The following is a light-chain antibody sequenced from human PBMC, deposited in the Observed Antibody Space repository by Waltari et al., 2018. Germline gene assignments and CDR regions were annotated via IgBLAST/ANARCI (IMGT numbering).Light chain of an antibody. CDR1: SSNIGAGHD. CDR2: CDT. CDR3: QSYDSSLSASV. V-gene: IGLV1-40*01. J-gene: IGLJ1*01. Sequence: QSVLTQPPSVSGPPGQRVTISCPGSSSNIGAGHDVHWYQQLPGTAPKLLIHCDTNRPSGVPDRFSGSKSGTSASLAISGLQAEDEADYYCQSYDSSLSASVFGTGTKVTVL.